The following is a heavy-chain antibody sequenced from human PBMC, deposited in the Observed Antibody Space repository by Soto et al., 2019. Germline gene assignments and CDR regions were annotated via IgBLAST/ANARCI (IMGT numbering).Heavy chain of an antibody. CDR3: ARGTLYGLGYSSGWPNFDY. CDR1: GFTFSNYA. J-gene: IGHJ4*02. CDR2: ISYDGSNK. V-gene: IGHV3-30-3*01. D-gene: IGHD6-19*01. Sequence: QVQLVESGGGVVQPGRSLRLSCAASGFTFSNYAMHWVRQAPGKGLEWVAVISYDGSNKYYADSVKGRFTISRDNSKNTLYLQMHSLRAEDTAVYYCARGTLYGLGYSSGWPNFDYWGQGTLVTVSS.